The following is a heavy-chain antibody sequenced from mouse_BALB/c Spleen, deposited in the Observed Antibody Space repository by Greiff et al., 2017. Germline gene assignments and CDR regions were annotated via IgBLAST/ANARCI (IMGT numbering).Heavy chain of an antibody. J-gene: IGHJ4*01. V-gene: IGHV5-17*02. CDR3: ARAIIGEYYARGY. Sequence: EVQRVESGGGLVQPGGSRKLSCAASGFTFSSFGMHWVRQAPEKGLEWVAYISSGSSTIYYADTVKGRFTISRDNPKNTLFLQMTSLRCEDTAQYYCARAIIGEYYARGYWGQGTLVTVSA. CDR2: ISSGSSTI. CDR1: GFTFSSFG. D-gene: IGHD3-1*01.